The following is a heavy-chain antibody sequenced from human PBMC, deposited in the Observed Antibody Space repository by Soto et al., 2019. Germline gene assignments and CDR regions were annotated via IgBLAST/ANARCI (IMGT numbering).Heavy chain of an antibody. CDR2: IIPIFGTA. J-gene: IGHJ6*02. V-gene: IGHV1-69*13. D-gene: IGHD6-13*01. CDR1: GGTFSSYA. Sequence: SVKVSCKASGGTFSSYAISWVRQAPGQGLEWMGGIIPIFGTANYAQKFQGRVTITADESTSTAYMELSSLRSEDTAVYYCARDSSSSRSPGYYYGMDVWGQGTTVTVSS. CDR3: ARDSSSSRSPGYYYGMDV.